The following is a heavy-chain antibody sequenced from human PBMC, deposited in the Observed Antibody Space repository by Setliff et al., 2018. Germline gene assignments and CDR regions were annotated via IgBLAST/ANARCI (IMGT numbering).Heavy chain of an antibody. CDR2: LYPSGFT. D-gene: IGHD1-1*01. CDR1: GGSISVSAYY. Sequence: SETLSLTCTVSGGSISVSAYYWAWIRQPPRERLHWIGTLYPSGFTYYNPSLRDRVTISADSSKDELSLSLQSVTAADSAVYYCARLKVGNNWPDYWGQGTLVTVSS. CDR3: ARLKVGNNWPDY. V-gene: IGHV4-39*01. J-gene: IGHJ4*02.